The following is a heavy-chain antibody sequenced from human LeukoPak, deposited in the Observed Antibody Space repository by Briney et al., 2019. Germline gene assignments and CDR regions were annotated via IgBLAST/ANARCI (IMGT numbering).Heavy chain of an antibody. CDR2: MNPNSGNT. CDR1: GYTSTSYD. Sequence: GASVKVSCKASGYTSTSYDINWVRQATGQGLEWMGWMNPNSGNTGYAQKFQGRVTMTRNTSISTAYMELSSLRSEDTAVYYCARGIRCTNGVCYFDYWGQGTLVTVSS. V-gene: IGHV1-8*01. J-gene: IGHJ4*02. D-gene: IGHD2-8*01. CDR3: ARGIRCTNGVCYFDY.